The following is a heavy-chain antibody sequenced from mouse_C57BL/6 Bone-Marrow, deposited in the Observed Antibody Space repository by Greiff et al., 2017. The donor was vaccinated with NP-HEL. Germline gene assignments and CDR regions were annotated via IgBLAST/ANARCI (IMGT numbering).Heavy chain of an antibody. Sequence: VQLQQPGAELVMPGASVKLSCKASGYTFTSYWMHWVKQRPGQGLEWIGEIDPSDSYTNYNQKFKGKSTLTVDKSSSTAYMQLSSLTSEDSAVYYCAITTVVAADWYFDVGGTGTTVTVSS. J-gene: IGHJ1*03. V-gene: IGHV1-69*01. CDR2: IDPSDSYT. CDR3: AITTVVAADWYFDV. D-gene: IGHD1-1*01. CDR1: GYTFTSYW.